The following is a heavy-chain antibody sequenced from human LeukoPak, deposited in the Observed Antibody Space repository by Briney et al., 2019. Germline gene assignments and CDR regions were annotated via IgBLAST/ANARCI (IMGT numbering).Heavy chain of an antibody. CDR3: AGPVVAATTPDTFDI. Sequence: GGSLRLSCAASGFTFDDYAMHWVRQAPGKGLEWVSSISSSGSYIYYADSVKGRFTIFRDNAKNSLYLQMNSLRAEDTAVYYCAGPVVAATTPDTFDIWGQGTMVTVSS. CDR1: GFTFDDYA. CDR2: ISSSGSYI. V-gene: IGHV3-21*01. D-gene: IGHD2-15*01. J-gene: IGHJ3*02.